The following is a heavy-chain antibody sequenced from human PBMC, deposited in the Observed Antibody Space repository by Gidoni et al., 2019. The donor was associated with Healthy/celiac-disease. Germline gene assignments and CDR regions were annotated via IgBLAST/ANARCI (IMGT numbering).Heavy chain of an antibody. J-gene: IGHJ4*02. CDR1: GFPFSSYA. V-gene: IGHV3-23*04. CDR3: AKAGKYYDSSHLDY. D-gene: IGHD3-22*01. Sequence: EVQLVESGGGLVQPGGSLSLSCAASGFPFSSYAMSWVRPAPGKGLEWVSASSGSGGSTYYADSVKGRFTISRDNSKNTLYLQMNSLRAEDTAVYYCAKAGKYYDSSHLDYWGQGTLVTVSS. CDR2: SSGSGGST.